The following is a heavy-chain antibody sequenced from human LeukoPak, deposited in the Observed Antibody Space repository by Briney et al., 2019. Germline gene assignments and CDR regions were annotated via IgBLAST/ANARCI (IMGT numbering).Heavy chain of an antibody. Sequence: SETLSLTCTVSGGSISSSNYYWGWIRQSPGKGLEWIGNIYDSGSTNYNPSLKSRVTISIDTSKNQCSLKLSSVTAADTALYYCARQSLSGSSLSYFDYWGQGTLVTVSS. V-gene: IGHV4-61*05. D-gene: IGHD3-22*01. CDR2: IYDSGST. J-gene: IGHJ4*02. CDR3: ARQSLSGSSLSYFDY. CDR1: GGSISSSNYY.